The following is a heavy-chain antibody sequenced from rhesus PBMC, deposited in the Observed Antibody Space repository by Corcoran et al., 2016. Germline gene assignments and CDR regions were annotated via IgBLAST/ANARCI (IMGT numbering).Heavy chain of an antibody. V-gene: IGHV1-180*01. CDR3: TRGTGPYGSSSFDY. D-gene: IGHD4-29*01. Sequence: VQLVQSGAEIKQPGASVKLSFKASGYTFTRYYMPWVRQAPGQGLEWIGLIAPYNGNKGYAQNFQGRVTITTDTSTSTGYMELSSLRSEDTAVYYCTRGTGPYGSSSFDYWGQGVLVTVSS. J-gene: IGHJ4*01. CDR1: GYTFTRYY. CDR2: IAPYNGNK.